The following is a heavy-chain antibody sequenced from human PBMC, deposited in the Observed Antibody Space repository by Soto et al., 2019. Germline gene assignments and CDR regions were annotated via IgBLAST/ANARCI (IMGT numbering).Heavy chain of an antibody. J-gene: IGHJ3*02. Sequence: PSQTLSLTCAISGDSVSGNRAALNWIRQSPSRCLEWLGRTYYRSKWYNDYAVSVKSRITINPDTSKNQFSLQLTSVTPEDTAVYYCARDQEQWLVLNAFDIWGQGTTVTV. D-gene: IGHD6-19*01. CDR3: ARDQEQWLVLNAFDI. V-gene: IGHV6-1*01. CDR2: TYYRSKWYN. CDR1: GDSVSGNRAA.